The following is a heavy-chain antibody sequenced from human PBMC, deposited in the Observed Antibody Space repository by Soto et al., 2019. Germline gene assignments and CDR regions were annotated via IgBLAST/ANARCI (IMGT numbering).Heavy chain of an antibody. CDR3: ASGSGTYRYNEVGKD. CDR1: GCTFSSYA. J-gene: IGHJ4*02. D-gene: IGHD3-16*02. Sequence: ASVQVSCKASGCTFSSYAISWVRQAGGQGLEWMGGIIPIFGTANYAQKFQGRVTITADESTSTAYMELSSLRSEDTAVYYWASGSGTYRYNEVGKDWGQGTLGIVAS. CDR2: IIPIFGTA. V-gene: IGHV1-69*13.